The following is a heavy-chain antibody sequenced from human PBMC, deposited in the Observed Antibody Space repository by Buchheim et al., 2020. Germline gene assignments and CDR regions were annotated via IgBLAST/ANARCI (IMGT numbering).Heavy chain of an antibody. V-gene: IGHV3-11*01. J-gene: IGHJ6*02. CDR2: ISSSGSTI. D-gene: IGHD3-3*01. CDR3: ARRTQPSFWSGYYTYYYYGMDV. Sequence: QVQLVESGGGLVKPGGSLRLSCAASGFTFSDYYMSWIRQAPGKGLEWVSYISSSGSTIYYADSVRGRFTISRDNAKNSLYLQMNSLRAEDTAVYYCARRTQPSFWSGYYTYYYYGMDVWGQGTT. CDR1: GFTFSDYY.